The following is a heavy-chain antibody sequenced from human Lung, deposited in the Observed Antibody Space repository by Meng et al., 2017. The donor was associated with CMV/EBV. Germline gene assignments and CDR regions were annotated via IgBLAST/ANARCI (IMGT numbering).Heavy chain of an antibody. D-gene: IGHD2-2*01. CDR3: ARGRRYCSSTNCYQNFDY. J-gene: IGHJ4*02. CDR2: ISSSSIHI. CDR1: GFIFSDYS. Sequence: GESXKISCTASGFIFSDYSMSWVRQAPGKGLEWVASISSSSIHIYYADSTKGRFTISRDNAKKSLYLQMNSLRAEDTAVYYCARGRRYCSSTNCYQNFDYWXQGKXVTVSS. V-gene: IGHV3-21*01.